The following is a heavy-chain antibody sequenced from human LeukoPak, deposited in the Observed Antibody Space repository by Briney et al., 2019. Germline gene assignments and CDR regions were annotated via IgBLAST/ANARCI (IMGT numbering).Heavy chain of an antibody. V-gene: IGHV3-7*01. CDR2: MKRDGSEI. Sequence: GGSLRLSCAASGFALSAYWMSWVRQAPGKGLEWVANMKRDGSEIYYVDSVRGRFTISRDNARNSLYLQMNSLRAEDTAVYYCARRYFDSWGQGTLVTVSS. J-gene: IGHJ4*02. CDR1: GFALSAYW. CDR3: ARRYFDS.